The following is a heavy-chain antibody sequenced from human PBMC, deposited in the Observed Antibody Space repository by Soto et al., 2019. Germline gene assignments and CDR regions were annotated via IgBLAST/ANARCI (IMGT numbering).Heavy chain of an antibody. CDR3: ARDGVAGVVDY. V-gene: IGHV4-61*01. D-gene: IGHD6-19*01. CDR2: IYYSGST. J-gene: IGHJ4*02. CDR1: GGSVSSGSYY. Sequence: QVQLQESGPGLVKPSETLSLTCTVSGGSVSSGSYYWSWIRQPPGKGLEWIGYIYYSGSTNYNPSIKSRVTISVDTSKNQFSLKLSSVTAADTAVYYCARDGVAGVVDYWGQGTLVTVSS.